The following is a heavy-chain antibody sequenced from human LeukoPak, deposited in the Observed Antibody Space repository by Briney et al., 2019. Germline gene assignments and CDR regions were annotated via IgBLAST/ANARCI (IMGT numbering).Heavy chain of an antibody. CDR2: ISAYNGNT. CDR3: ARRYCSGGSCYSWDFDY. CDR1: GYTFTSYG. D-gene: IGHD2-15*01. Sequence: ASVKVSCKASGYTFTSYGISWVRQAPGQGLEWMGWISAYNGNTNYAQKLQGRVTMTTDTSTSTAYMELRSLRSDDTAAYYCARRYCSGGSCYSWDFDYWGQGTLVTVSS. J-gene: IGHJ4*02. V-gene: IGHV1-18*04.